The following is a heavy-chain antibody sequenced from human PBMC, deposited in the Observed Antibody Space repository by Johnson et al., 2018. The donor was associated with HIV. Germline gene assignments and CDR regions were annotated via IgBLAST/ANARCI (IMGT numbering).Heavy chain of an antibody. V-gene: IGHV3-33*03. J-gene: IGHJ3*02. CDR2: IKEDGSET. D-gene: IGHD7-27*01. CDR1: GFTFTSYG. Sequence: VQLVESGGGVVQPGRSLRLSCAATGFTFTSYGMHWVRQAPGKGLEWVAVIKEDGSETYYADSVKGRVIISKDNAKNSLYLQMNSLRAEDTAVYYCTTELGACDIWGPGTMVTVSS. CDR3: TTELGACDI.